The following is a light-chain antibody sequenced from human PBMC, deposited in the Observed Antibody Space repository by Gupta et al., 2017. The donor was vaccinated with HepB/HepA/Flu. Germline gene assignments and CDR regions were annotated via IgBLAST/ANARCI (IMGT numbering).Light chain of an antibody. V-gene: IGKV1-39*01. J-gene: IGKJ2*01. Sequence: EIQMTQSPSSLSASVGDRVTITCRASQCISSYLNWYQQKPGEAPKLLIYAASRLKSGVPSRFSGSGSGTDFTLTISRRQPEDFANYYCQQRDSTPYTFGQGNKLDIK. CDR3: QQRDSTPYT. CDR1: QCISSY. CDR2: AAS.